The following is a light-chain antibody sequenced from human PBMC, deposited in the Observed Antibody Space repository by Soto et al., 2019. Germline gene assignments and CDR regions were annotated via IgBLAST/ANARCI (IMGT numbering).Light chain of an antibody. CDR2: AAS. V-gene: IGKV1-27*01. CDR1: QGISNY. J-gene: IGKJ5*01. Sequence: DIQMTQSPSSLSASVGDRVTITCRASQGISNYLAGYQQKPGKVPKLLIYAASTLQSGVPSRFSVSGSGTDFTLTLSSLQPEDVAPYYCQKYNSAPQAFGQGTRLEIK. CDR3: QKYNSAPQA.